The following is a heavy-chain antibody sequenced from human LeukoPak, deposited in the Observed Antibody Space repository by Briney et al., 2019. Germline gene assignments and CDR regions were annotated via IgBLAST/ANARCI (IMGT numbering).Heavy chain of an antibody. V-gene: IGHV3-53*01. D-gene: IGHD3-22*01. CDR3: AVTTNRYYYDRKSGMDV. J-gene: IGHJ6*02. CDR1: GFTVSSNY. Sequence: GGSLRLSCAASGFTVSSNYMSWVRQAPGKGLEWVSVIYSGGSTYYADSVKGRFTISRDNSKNTLYLQMNSLRAEDTAVYYCAVTTNRYYYDRKSGMDVWGQGTTVTVSS. CDR2: IYSGGST.